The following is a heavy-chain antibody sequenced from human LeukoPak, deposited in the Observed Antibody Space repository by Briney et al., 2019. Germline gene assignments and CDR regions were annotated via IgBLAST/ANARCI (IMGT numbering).Heavy chain of an antibody. V-gene: IGHV4-61*01. CDR3: SRLQFDWLSPGAFDI. D-gene: IGHD3-9*01. J-gene: IGHJ3*02. Sequence: SETLSLTCTVSGGSVSSGSYYWSWIRQPPGKELEWIGYIYYGGSTNYNPSLKSRVTISVDTSKNQFSLKLSSVTAADTAVYYCSRLQFDWLSPGAFDIWGQGTMVTVSS. CDR2: IYYGGST. CDR1: GGSVSSGSYY.